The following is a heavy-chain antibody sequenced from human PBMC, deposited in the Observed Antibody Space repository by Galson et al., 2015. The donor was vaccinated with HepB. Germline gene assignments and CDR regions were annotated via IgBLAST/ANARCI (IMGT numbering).Heavy chain of an antibody. Sequence: SCATSGFSPHDHAIHWVRQPPGKGLEWVSGISWNSGSLGYADSVKGRFTISRDNGQNVVYLQMNNLRIEDTALYHCVRVGDDFWGGFYDWGQGTLVTVSS. D-gene: IGHD3-3*01. J-gene: IGHJ4*02. CDR3: VRVGDDFWGGFYD. CDR2: ISWNSGSL. V-gene: IGHV3-9*02. CDR1: GFSPHDHA.